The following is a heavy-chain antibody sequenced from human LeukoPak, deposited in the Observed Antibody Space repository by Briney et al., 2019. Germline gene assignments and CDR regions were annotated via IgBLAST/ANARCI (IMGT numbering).Heavy chain of an antibody. V-gene: IGHV3-53*01. CDR2: IYSGAST. CDR3: ARGESQGYSSG. CDR1: GFTVSSNY. J-gene: IGHJ4*01. D-gene: IGHD6-19*01. Sequence: PGGSLRLSCAASGFTVSSNYMSWVRQAPGRGLEWASVIYSGASTYYADSVKGRFTISRDNSKNTLYLQMNSLRAEDTAVYYCARGESQGYSSGWGHGTLVTVSS.